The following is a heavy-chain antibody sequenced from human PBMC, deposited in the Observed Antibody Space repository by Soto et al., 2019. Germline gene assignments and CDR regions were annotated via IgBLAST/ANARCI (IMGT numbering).Heavy chain of an antibody. V-gene: IGHV1-18*01. J-gene: IGHJ5*02. CDR3: ARGAFGVVIISGTNWFDP. CDR2: ISAYNGNT. CDR1: GYTFTSYG. Sequence: QVPLVQSGAEVKKPGASVKVSCKASGYTFTSYGISWVRQAPGQGLEWMGWISAYNGNTNYAQKLQGRVTMTTDTSTSTAYRELRSLRSDDTAVYYCARGAFGVVIISGTNWFDPWGQGTLVTVSS. D-gene: IGHD3-3*01.